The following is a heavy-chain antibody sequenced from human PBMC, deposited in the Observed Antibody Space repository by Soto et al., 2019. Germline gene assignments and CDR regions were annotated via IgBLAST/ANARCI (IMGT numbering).Heavy chain of an antibody. CDR2: ISSSGSTI. V-gene: IGHV3-48*03. CDR3: ARQGGSYSDAFDI. Sequence: EVQLVESGGGLVQPGGSLRLSCAASGFTFSSYEMNWVRQAPGKGLEWVSYISSSGSTIYYADSVKGRFTISRDNAKNSLYLQMNSLRAEDTAVYYCARQGGSYSDAFDIWGQGTMVTVSS. D-gene: IGHD1-26*01. J-gene: IGHJ3*02. CDR1: GFTFSSYE.